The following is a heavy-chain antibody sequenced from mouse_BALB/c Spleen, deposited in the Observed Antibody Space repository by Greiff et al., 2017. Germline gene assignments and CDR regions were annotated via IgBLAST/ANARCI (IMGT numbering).Heavy chain of an antibody. CDR3: AREGFAY. J-gene: IGHJ3*01. Sequence: EVMLVESGGGLVQPGGSRKLSCAASGFTFSSFGMHWVRQAPEKGLEWVAEISSGGSYTYYPDTVTGRFTISRDNAKNTLYLEMSSLRSEDTAMYYCAREGFAYWGQGTLVTVSA. CDR2: ISSGGSYT. CDR1: GFTFSSFG. V-gene: IGHV5-9-4*01.